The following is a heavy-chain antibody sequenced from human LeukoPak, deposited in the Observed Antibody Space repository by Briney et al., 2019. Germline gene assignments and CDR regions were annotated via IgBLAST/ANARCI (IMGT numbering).Heavy chain of an antibody. J-gene: IGHJ5*02. Sequence: ASVKVSCKASGYTFTSYGISWVRQAPGQGLEWMGWISAYNGNTNYAQKLQGRVTMTTDTSTSTAYMELRSLRSDDAAVYYCARERSTVTMAWFDPWGQGTLVTVSS. CDR1: GYTFTSYG. V-gene: IGHV1-18*01. D-gene: IGHD4-17*01. CDR2: ISAYNGNT. CDR3: ARERSTVTMAWFDP.